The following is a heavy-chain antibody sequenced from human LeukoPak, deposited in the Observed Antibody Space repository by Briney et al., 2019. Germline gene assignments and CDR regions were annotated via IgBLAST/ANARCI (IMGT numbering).Heavy chain of an antibody. Sequence: SETLSLTCTVSGGSITSYYWSWIRQPPGKGLEWIGSIYYSGSTNYNPSLKSRVTISVDTSKNQFSLKLSSVTAADTALYYCARENGYRYDYWGQGTLVTVSS. V-gene: IGHV4-59*01. CDR2: IYYSGST. J-gene: IGHJ4*02. D-gene: IGHD5-18*01. CDR3: ARENGYRYDY. CDR1: GGSITSYY.